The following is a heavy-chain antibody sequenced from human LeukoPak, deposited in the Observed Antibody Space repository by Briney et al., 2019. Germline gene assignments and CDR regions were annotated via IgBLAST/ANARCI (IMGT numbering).Heavy chain of an antibody. CDR2: IKRDGSET. D-gene: IGHD1-26*01. V-gene: IGHV3-7*01. J-gene: IGHJ4*02. CDR3: ARERIVGATDFDY. Sequence: GGSLRLSCAASGFTFNNYWMTWVRQAPGKGLEWVANIKRDGSETHYVDSVKGRFTISRDSAKNSLYLEMSSLRADDTAVYYCARERIVGATDFDYWGQGTLVTVSS. CDR1: GFTFNNYW.